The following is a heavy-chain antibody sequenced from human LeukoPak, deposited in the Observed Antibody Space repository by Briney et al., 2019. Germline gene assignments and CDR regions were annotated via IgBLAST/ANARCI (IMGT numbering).Heavy chain of an antibody. Sequence: GGSLRLSCAASGFTFSSYAMHWVRQAPGKGLEWVAVISYDGSNKYYADSVKGRFTISRDNSKSTLYLQMNSLRAEDTAVYYCARASKVGPYLIWGQGTMVTVSS. D-gene: IGHD1-26*01. CDR3: ARASKVGPYLI. V-gene: IGHV3-30-3*01. CDR1: GFTFSSYA. J-gene: IGHJ3*02. CDR2: ISYDGSNK.